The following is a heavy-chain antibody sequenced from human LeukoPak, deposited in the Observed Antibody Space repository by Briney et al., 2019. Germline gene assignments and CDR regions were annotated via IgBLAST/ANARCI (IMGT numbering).Heavy chain of an antibody. CDR1: GGSISSSSYY. V-gene: IGHV4-39*01. D-gene: IGHD1-26*01. J-gene: IGHJ4*02. CDR2: IYYSGRT. CDR3: ARQRTAGGSYDY. Sequence: SETLSLTCTVSGGSISSSSYYWGWIRQPPGKGLEWIGSIYYSGRTYYSPSLKSRLTITVDTSKTQVSLRLSSVTAADSAVYYCARQRTAGGSYDYWGQGTLVTVSS.